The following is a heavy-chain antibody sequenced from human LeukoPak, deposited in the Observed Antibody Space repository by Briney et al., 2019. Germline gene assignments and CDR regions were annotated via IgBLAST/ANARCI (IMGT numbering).Heavy chain of an antibody. D-gene: IGHD6-6*01. Sequence: ASVKVSCKASGYTFTGYYMHWVRQAPGQGLEWMGWISAYNGNTNYAQKLQGRVTMTTDTSTSTAYMELRSLRSDDTAVYYCARAMVSSSPHFDYWGQGTLVTVSS. CDR2: ISAYNGNT. CDR1: GYTFTGYY. CDR3: ARAMVSSSPHFDY. J-gene: IGHJ4*02. V-gene: IGHV1-18*04.